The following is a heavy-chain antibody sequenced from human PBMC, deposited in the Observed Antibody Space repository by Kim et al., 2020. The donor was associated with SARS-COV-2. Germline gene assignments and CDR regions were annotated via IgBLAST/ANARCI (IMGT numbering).Heavy chain of an antibody. CDR1: GYTLTAFP. V-gene: IGHV7-4-1*02. J-gene: IGHJ4*02. CDR2: INTNTGNP. CDR3: ARSNWHIEH. D-gene: IGHD2-21*01. Sequence: ASVKVSCKASGYTLTAFPMNWVRQAPGQGLEWMGWINTNTGNPTYAQGFTGRFVFSLDTSVSTAYLQISSLRAEDTAVYYCARSNWHIEHWVQGTLVTVS.